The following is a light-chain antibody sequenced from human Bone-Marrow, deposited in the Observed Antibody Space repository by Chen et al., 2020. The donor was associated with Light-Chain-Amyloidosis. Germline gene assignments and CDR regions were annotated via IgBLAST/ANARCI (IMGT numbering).Light chain of an antibody. CDR3: QSADSSGTYEVI. Sequence: SELTQPPSVSVSPGQTARITCSGDDLPTKYAYWYQQKPGQAPVLVIHRDTERHSGISERFSGSSSGKTATLTISGVQAEDEADYHCQSADSSGTYEVIFGGGTKLTVL. CDR1: DLPTKY. V-gene: IGLV3-25*03. CDR2: RDT. J-gene: IGLJ2*01.